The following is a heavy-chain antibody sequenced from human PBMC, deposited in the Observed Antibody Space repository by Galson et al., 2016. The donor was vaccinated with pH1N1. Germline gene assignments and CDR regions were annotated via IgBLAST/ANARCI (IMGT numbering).Heavy chain of an antibody. J-gene: IGHJ4*02. V-gene: IGHV1-69*10. Sequence: SVKVSCKASGGTFSDYAITWVRQAPGQGLEWMGGILLPALVSTYYAQNFKGRVTITADRSTTTSYMEIHDLTSDDTAVYFCARNTSGRYADWGQGTLVTVSS. CDR1: GGTFSDYA. CDR2: ILLPALVST. CDR3: ARNTSGRYAD. D-gene: IGHD6-19*01.